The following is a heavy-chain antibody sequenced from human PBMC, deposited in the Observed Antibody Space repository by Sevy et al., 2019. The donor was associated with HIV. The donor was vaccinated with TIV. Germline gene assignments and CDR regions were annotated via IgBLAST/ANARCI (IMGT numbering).Heavy chain of an antibody. Sequence: ASVKVSCKASGYTFTTYDINWVRQATGQGLEWMGWMNPNSGATGYAQNFQGRVTITGNTSISTAYLELSSLKSEDSAVYFCARGDPHSDPSGDDAFDIWGRGTMVTVSS. CDR1: GYTFTTYD. D-gene: IGHD1-26*01. J-gene: IGHJ3*02. CDR2: MNPNSGAT. CDR3: ARGDPHSDPSGDDAFDI. V-gene: IGHV1-8*03.